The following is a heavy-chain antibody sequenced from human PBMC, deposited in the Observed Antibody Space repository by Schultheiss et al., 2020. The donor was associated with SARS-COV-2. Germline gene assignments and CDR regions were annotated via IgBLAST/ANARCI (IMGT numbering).Heavy chain of an antibody. V-gene: IGHV1-69*13. D-gene: IGHD4-17*01. J-gene: IGHJ4*02. Sequence: SVKVSCKASGGTFSNFAISWVRQAPGQGLEWMGGIIPLFGTANYAQKFQGRVTITADATTRTAYMELRSLRSDDTAMYYCARATPYGDYGYWGQGTLVTVSS. CDR3: ARATPYGDYGY. CDR2: IIPLFGTA. CDR1: GGTFSNFA.